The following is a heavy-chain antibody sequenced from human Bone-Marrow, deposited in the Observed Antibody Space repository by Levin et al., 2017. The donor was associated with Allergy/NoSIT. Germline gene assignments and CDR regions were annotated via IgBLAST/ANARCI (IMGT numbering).Heavy chain of an antibody. Sequence: SETLSLTCGVSGYSISSGYYWGWIRQPPGKGLEWIGSIYHSGSTYYNPSLKSRVTISVDTSKNQFSLKLRSVIAADTAMYYCARESGGVPNWIDPWGQGTLVTVSS. D-gene: IGHD3-16*01. CDR2: IYHSGST. V-gene: IGHV4-38-2*02. CDR3: ARESGGVPNWIDP. CDR1: GYSISSGYY. J-gene: IGHJ5*02.